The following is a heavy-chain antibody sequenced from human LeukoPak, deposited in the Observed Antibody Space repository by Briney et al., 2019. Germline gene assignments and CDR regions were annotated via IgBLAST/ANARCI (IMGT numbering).Heavy chain of an antibody. CDR3: ARGPQRWLQFLRYFDY. J-gene: IGHJ4*02. V-gene: IGHV4-34*01. CDR1: GGSFSGYY. CDR2: INHSGST. Sequence: SETLSLTCAVYGGSFSGYYWSWIRQPPGKGLEWIGEINHSGSTNYNPSLKSRVTISVDTSKNQFSLKLSSVTAADTAVYYCARGPQRWLQFLRYFDYWGQGTLVTVSS. D-gene: IGHD5-24*01.